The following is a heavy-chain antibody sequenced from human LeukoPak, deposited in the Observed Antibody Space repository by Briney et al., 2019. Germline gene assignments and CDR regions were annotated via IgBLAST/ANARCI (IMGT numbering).Heavy chain of an antibody. Sequence: SSETLSLTCTVSGGSISSYYWSWIWQPAGKGLEWIGRIYTSGSTNYNPSLKSRVTMSVDTSKNQFCLKLSSVTAADTAVYYCARVGGAAGNDAFDIWGQGTMVTVSS. J-gene: IGHJ3*02. V-gene: IGHV4-4*07. CDR2: IYTSGST. CDR1: GGSISSYY. D-gene: IGHD3-16*01. CDR3: ARVGGAAGNDAFDI.